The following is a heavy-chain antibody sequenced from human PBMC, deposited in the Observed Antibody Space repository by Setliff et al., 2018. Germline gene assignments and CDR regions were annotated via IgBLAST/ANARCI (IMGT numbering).Heavy chain of an antibody. CDR2: ISGGGRYT. CDR3: ARERVGRYYYYHMDV. D-gene: IGHD1-26*01. CDR1: GFTFSSYS. V-gene: IGHV3-21*04. J-gene: IGHJ6*03. Sequence: LRLSCIASGFTFSSYSMNWVRQAPGKGLEWVSSISGGGRYTYSADSVRGRFIISRDNAKNSPYLQMNSLRDEDTAVYYCARERVGRYYYYHMDVWGKGTTVTVSS.